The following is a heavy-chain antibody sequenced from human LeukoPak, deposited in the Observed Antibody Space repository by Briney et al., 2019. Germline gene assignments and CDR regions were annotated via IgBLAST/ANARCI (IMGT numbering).Heavy chain of an antibody. J-gene: IGHJ6*02. D-gene: IGHD2-15*01. V-gene: IGHV3-33*01. Sequence: PGRSLRLSCAASGFTFSSYGMHWVRQAPGKGLEWVAVIWYDGSNKYYADSVKGRFTISRDNSKNTLYLQMNSLRAEDTAVYYCARDDCSGGSCYYYYGMDVWGQGTTVTVSS. CDR2: IWYDGSNK. CDR3: ARDDCSGGSCYYYYGMDV. CDR1: GFTFSSYG.